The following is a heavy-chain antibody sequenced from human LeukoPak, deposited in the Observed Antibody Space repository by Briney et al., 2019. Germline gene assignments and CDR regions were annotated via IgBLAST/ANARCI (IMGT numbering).Heavy chain of an antibody. J-gene: IGHJ5*02. Sequence: ASETLSLTCTVSGGSISSYYWSWIRQPPGKGLEWIGYIYYSGSTNYNPSLKSRVTISVDTSKNQFSLKLSSVTAADTAVYYCARERGYCTNGVCYDSGSWFDPWGQGTLVTVSS. D-gene: IGHD2-8*01. CDR2: IYYSGST. V-gene: IGHV4-59*01. CDR3: ARERGYCTNGVCYDSGSWFDP. CDR1: GGSISSYY.